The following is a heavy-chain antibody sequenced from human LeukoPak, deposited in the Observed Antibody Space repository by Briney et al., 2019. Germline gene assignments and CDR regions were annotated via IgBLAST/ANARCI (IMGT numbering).Heavy chain of an antibody. J-gene: IGHJ4*02. CDR2: ISSSGSTI. V-gene: IGHV3-48*04. CDR3: ARIIYGYFDY. Sequence: GGSLRLSCAASGFTFSSYSMNWVRQAPGKGLEWVSYISSSGSTIYYADSVKGRFTISRDNAKNSLYLQMNSLRAEDTAVYYCARIIYGYFDYWGRGTLVTVSS. CDR1: GFTFSSYS. D-gene: IGHD4-17*01.